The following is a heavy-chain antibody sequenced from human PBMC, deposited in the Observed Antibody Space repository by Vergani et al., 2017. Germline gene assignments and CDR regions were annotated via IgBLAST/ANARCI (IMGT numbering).Heavy chain of an antibody. CDR1: GFTFSSYA. CDR2: ISGSGGST. Sequence: EVQLLESGGGLVQPGGSLRLSCAASGFTFSSYAMSWVRQAPGKGLEWVSAISGSGGSTYYADSVKGRFTISRDNSKNTLYLQMNSLRAEDTAVYYCARRQDRDYYYGMDVWGQGTTVTVSS. D-gene: IGHD1-14*01. V-gene: IGHV3-23*01. J-gene: IGHJ6*02. CDR3: ARRQDRDYYYGMDV.